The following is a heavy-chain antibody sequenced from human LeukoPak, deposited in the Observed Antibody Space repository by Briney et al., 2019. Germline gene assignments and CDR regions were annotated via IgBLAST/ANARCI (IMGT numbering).Heavy chain of an antibody. J-gene: IGHJ3*01. CDR1: GFSLSNYW. CDR3: AKGLSTGWYDAFDF. D-gene: IGHD6-19*01. Sequence: GGSLRLSCAASGFSLSNYWMNWVRQAPGKGLEWVANIKQDGSEKNYVDSVKGRFTISRDTSKNTLYLQMNSLRAEDTAVYYCAKGLSTGWYDAFDFWGQGTMVTVSS. V-gene: IGHV3-7*03. CDR2: IKQDGSEK.